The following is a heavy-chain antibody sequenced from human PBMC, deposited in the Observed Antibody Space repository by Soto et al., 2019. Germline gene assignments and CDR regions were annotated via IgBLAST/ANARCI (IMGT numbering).Heavy chain of an antibody. CDR1: GFNFKKFA. V-gene: IGHV3-23*01. CDR3: AKADGEQWLVPHLDN. D-gene: IGHD6-19*01. CDR2: ISCCGGST. Sequence: EVQLLGSGGGVVQPGGSLRLSCVASGFNFKKFAMAWVRQAPGEGLEWVSGISCCGGSTSYADSVKGRFSIARDDSKNTQSLQTNSLRVEDTAQYYCAKADGEQWLVPHLDNWGQGTLVTVS. J-gene: IGHJ4*02.